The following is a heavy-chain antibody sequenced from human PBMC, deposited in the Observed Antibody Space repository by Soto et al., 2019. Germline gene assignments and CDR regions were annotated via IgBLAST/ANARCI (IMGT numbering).Heavy chain of an antibody. V-gene: IGHV4-59*08. Sequence: SETLSLTCTVSGGSISGYYWSWIRQPPGKGLEYIAFIYYSGTTNYKPSLKSRVTISIDTSQNQFSLKLSSVTAADTAVYYCARLQGKTTLNYSYYGLDVWGQGTTVTVSS. CDR3: ARLQGKTTLNYSYYGLDV. CDR1: GGSISGYY. CDR2: IYYSGTT. J-gene: IGHJ6*02. D-gene: IGHD4-17*01.